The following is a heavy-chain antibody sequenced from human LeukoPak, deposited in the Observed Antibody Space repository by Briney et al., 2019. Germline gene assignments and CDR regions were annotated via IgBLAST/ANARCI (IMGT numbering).Heavy chain of an antibody. CDR3: ARDVDSSGWYMGGAFDI. CDR2: ISSNRSTI. J-gene: IGHJ3*02. Sequence: GGSLRLSCAASGFTFSSYSMNWVRQAPGKGLEWVSYISSNRSTIYYADSVKGRFTISRDNAKNSLYLQMNSLRAEDTAVYYCARDVDSSGWYMGGAFDIWGQGTMVTVSS. CDR1: GFTFSSYS. D-gene: IGHD6-13*01. V-gene: IGHV3-48*01.